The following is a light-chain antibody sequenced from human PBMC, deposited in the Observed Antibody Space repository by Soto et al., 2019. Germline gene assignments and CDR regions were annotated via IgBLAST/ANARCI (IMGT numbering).Light chain of an antibody. Sequence: EIVLTQSPGTLSLSPGERATLSCRASQSITSSYLDWYKPKPGQAPRLLVYCASSRATGIQDRFSGSGSGTDSTLTISRLEPEDFAVYCSQQHGSSRCT. CDR2: CAS. CDR1: QSITSSY. V-gene: IGKV3-20*01. CDR3: QQHGSSRCT. J-gene: IGKJ2*02.